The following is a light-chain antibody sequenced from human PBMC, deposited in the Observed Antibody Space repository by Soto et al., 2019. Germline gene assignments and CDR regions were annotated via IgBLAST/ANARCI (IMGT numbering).Light chain of an antibody. V-gene: IGKV1-17*03. J-gene: IGKJ3*01. CDR3: LQHMTYPFT. CDR1: QDISNY. Sequence: DIQMTQSPSAMSAYVGDRITITCRASQDISNYLVWFQQKPGKVPKRLIYAASSFQSGVPSRFIGSGSGTEFTLTISSLQPEDFATYYCLQHMTYPFTFGPGTKVDFK. CDR2: AAS.